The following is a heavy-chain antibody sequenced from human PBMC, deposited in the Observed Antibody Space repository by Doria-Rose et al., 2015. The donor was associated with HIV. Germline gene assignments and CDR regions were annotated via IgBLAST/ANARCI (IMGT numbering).Heavy chain of an antibody. J-gene: IGHJ4*02. CDR2: IFSDDER. CDR1: GVSLSSPGMG. Sequence: QVQLVQSGPVLVKPTETLTLTCTVSGVSLSSPGMGVSWIRQPPGKAPEWLANIFSDDERSYKTSLKSRLTISRGTSKSQVVLTMTDIDPVDTATYYCARIKSSRWYHKYYFDFWGQGTLVIVSA. CDR3: ARIKSSRWYHKYYFDF. V-gene: IGHV2-26*01. D-gene: IGHD6-13*01.